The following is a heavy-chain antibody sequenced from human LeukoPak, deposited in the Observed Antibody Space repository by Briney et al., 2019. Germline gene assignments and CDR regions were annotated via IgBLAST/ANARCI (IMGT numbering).Heavy chain of an antibody. CDR1: GGSISSGGYS. Sequence: SETLSLTCAVSGGSISSGGYSWSWIRQPPGKGLEWIGYIYYSGSTNYNPSLKSRVTISVDTSKNQFSLKLSSVTAADTAVYYCAREMGHDYGHNWFDPWGQGTLVTVSS. CDR3: AREMGHDYGHNWFDP. J-gene: IGHJ5*02. CDR2: IYYSGST. V-gene: IGHV4-61*08. D-gene: IGHD4-17*01.